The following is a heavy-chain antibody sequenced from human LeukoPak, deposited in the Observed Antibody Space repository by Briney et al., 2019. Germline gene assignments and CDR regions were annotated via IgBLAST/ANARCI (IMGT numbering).Heavy chain of an antibody. CDR1: GFTFSSYA. CDR2: ISYDGSNK. V-gene: IGHV3-30*04. J-gene: IGHJ4*02. CDR3: ARENSGIVVVPAAVDY. D-gene: IGHD2-2*01. Sequence: GGSLRLSCAASGFTFSSYAMHWVRQAPGKGLEGVAVISYDGSNKYYADSVKGRFTISRDNSKNTLYLQMNSLRAEDTAVYYCARENSGIVVVPAAVDYWGQGTLVTVSS.